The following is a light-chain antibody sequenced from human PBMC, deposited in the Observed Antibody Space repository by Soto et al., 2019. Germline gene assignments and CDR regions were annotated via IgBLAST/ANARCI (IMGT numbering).Light chain of an antibody. CDR1: QSLQHVNGNKY. Sequence: DIVMTQSPLSLPVTPGEPASISCRSSQSLQHVNGNKYLDWYVXKQGQSPQLXIYLGSNRAPGVPDRFSGIGSGTDFTLKITRVEAEDVGIYDCMQSLQTPRHFGQGTRLEIK. CDR2: LGS. CDR3: MQSLQTPRH. V-gene: IGKV2-28*01. J-gene: IGKJ5*01.